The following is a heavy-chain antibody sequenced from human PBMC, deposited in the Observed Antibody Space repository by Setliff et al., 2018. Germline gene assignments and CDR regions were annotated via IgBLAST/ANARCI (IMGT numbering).Heavy chain of an antibody. Sequence: SETLSLTCRVSGGSISSGNYYWGLIRQPPGKGLEWAATIYYSGSTYSNPSLKSRLIIXXXAPDNQXXXXXXXXXXXXTAVYYCARHKSNGSGSYPSLYMDVWGKGIMVTVSS. CDR3: ARHKSNGSGSYPSLYMDV. CDR1: GGSISSGNYY. V-gene: IGHV4-39*01. D-gene: IGHD3-10*01. J-gene: IGHJ6*03. CDR2: IYYSGST.